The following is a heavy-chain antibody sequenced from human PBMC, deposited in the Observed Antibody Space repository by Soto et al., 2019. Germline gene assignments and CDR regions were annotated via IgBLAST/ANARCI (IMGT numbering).Heavy chain of an antibody. CDR1: GLTFENYA. CDR2: IRNQTYGGTP. D-gene: IGHD3-3*01. J-gene: IGHJ4*02. V-gene: IGHV3-49*04. Sequence: GVSLRLSCTPSGLTFENYAINWVRQAPGKGLEWVGLIRNQTYGGTPEYAASIKGRFTISRDDSNDIDSLQMNRLYTEDSAVYYCTRAESPDTTYFYDYWGKGPLVTVSS. CDR3: TRAESPDTTYFYDY.